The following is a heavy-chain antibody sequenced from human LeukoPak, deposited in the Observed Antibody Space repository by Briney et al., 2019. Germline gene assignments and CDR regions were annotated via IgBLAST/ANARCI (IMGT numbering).Heavy chain of an antibody. D-gene: IGHD2-2*01. CDR1: GFTFSDYY. Sequence: PGGSLRLSCAASGFTFSDYYMSWVRQAPGKGLEWVSYIGGSGSTKYYADSVSGRFTISRDNAKNSLYLQMNSLRAEDTAVYYCARGLSSTSCPEDYWGQGTLVTVSS. CDR2: IGGSGSTK. V-gene: IGHV3-11*04. J-gene: IGHJ4*02. CDR3: ARGLSSTSCPEDY.